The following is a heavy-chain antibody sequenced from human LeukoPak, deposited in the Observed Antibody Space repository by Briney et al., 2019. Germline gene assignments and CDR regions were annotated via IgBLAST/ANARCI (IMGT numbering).Heavy chain of an antibody. CDR3: AGDPITRSWFDP. CDR2: IYYSGST. Sequence: PSETLSLTCTVSGGSISSSSYHWGWIRQPPGKGLEWLGSIYYSGSTYYNPSLKSRVTISVDTSKNQFSLKVSSVTAADTAVYYCAGDPITRSWFDPWGQGTLVTVSS. D-gene: IGHD3-10*01. J-gene: IGHJ5*02. CDR1: GGSISSSSYH. V-gene: IGHV4-39*07.